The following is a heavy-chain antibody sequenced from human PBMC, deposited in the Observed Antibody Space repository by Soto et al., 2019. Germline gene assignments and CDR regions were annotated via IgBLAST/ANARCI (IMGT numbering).Heavy chain of an antibody. D-gene: IGHD2-8*01. V-gene: IGHV1-69*13. CDR1: GGTFSSYA. CDR3: ARDRGYCTNGVCYYFDD. CDR2: IIPIFGTA. J-gene: IGHJ4*02. Sequence: SVKVSCKASGGTFSSYAISWVRQAPGQGLEWMGGIIPIFGTANYAQKFQGRVTITADESTSTAYMELSSLRSEDTAGYYCARDRGYCTNGVCYYFDDWGQGTLVTVSS.